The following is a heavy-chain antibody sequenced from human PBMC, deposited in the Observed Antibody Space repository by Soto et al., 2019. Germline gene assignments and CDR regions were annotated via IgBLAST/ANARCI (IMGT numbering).Heavy chain of an antibody. CDR2: IIPIFGTA. CDR3: ARGGGLPAAVNSWFDP. D-gene: IGHD2-2*01. Sequence: SVKVSCKASGGTFSSYAISWVRQAPGQGLEWMGGIIPIFGTANYAQKFQGRVTITADESTSTAYMELSSLRSEDTAVYYCARGGGLPAAVNSWFDPWGQGTLVTVSS. CDR1: GGTFSSYA. J-gene: IGHJ5*02. V-gene: IGHV1-69*13.